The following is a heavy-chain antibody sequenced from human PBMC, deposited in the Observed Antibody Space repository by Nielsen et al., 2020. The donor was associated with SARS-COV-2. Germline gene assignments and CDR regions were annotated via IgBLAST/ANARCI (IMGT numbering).Heavy chain of an antibody. D-gene: IGHD5-18*01. Sequence: GESLKISCAASGFTFSTYSMNWVRQAPGKGLEWVGFIRSKAYGGTTEYAASVKGRFTISRDDSKSIAYLQMNSLKTEDTAVYYCTRFIQLFDYWGQGTPVTVSS. J-gene: IGHJ4*02. CDR1: GFTFSTYS. CDR2: IRSKAYGGTT. V-gene: IGHV3-49*04. CDR3: TRFIQLFDY.